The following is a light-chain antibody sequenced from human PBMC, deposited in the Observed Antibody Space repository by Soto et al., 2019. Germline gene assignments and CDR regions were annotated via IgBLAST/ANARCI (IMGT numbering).Light chain of an antibody. CDR1: EDIGNY. Sequence: GDRVTITCRASEDIGNYLAWYQQKPGKVPKLLIYGASTLQSGVPSRFGGSGSGTDFTLTISSLQPEDVASYYCQKYSSASTFGGGTKVEIK. V-gene: IGKV1-27*01. CDR3: QKYSSAST. CDR2: GAS. J-gene: IGKJ4*01.